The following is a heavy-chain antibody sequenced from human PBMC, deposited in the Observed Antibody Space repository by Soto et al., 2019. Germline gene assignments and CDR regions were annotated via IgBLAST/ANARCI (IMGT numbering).Heavy chain of an antibody. J-gene: IGHJ4*02. CDR2: ISYDGSNK. V-gene: IGHV3-30*18. Sequence: QVQLVESGGGVVQPGRSLRLSCAASGFTFSSYGMHWVRQAPGKGLEWVAVISYDGSNKYYADSVKSRFTISRDNSKNTLYLQMNSLRAEDTAVYYCAKDEIDWGQGTLVTVSS. CDR1: GFTFSSYG. CDR3: AKDEID. D-gene: IGHD3-22*01.